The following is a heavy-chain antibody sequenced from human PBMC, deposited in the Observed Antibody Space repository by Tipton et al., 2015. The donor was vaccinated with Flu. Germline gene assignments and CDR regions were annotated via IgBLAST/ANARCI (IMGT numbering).Heavy chain of an antibody. CDR2: IYYSGST. D-gene: IGHD4-17*01. V-gene: IGHV4-61*08. Sequence: TLSLTCTVSGDSISSGGYYWSWIRQPPGKGLEWIGYIYYSGSTNYNPSLKSRVTISVDTSKNQFSLKLSSVTAADTAVYYCARRKTVTTRLTYFDYWGQGTLVTVSS. J-gene: IGHJ4*02. CDR1: GDSISSGGYY. CDR3: ARRKTVTTRLTYFDY.